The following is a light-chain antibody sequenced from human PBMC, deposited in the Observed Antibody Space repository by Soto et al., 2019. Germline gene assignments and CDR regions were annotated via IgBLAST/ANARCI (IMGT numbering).Light chain of an antibody. CDR2: EVN. J-gene: IGLJ1*01. V-gene: IGLV2-8*01. CDR1: SSDVGGYNY. CDR3: SSYAGSSNV. Sequence: QSVRNQPASASVSPGQSVAISCTGTSSDVGGYNYVSWYQQHPGKAPKLMIYEVNKRPSGVPDRFSGSKSGNTASLTVSGLQAEDEADYYCSSYAGSSNVFGTGTKVTVL.